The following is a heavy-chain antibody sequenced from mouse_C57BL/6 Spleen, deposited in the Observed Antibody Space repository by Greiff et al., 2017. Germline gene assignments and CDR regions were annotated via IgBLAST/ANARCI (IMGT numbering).Heavy chain of an antibody. CDR1: GFTFSSYA. J-gene: IGHJ4*01. Sequence: EVKVVASGGGLVKPGGSLKLSCAASGFTFSSYAMSWVRQTPEKRLEWVATISDGGSYTYYPDNVKGRFTISRDNAKNNLYLQMSHLKSEDTAMYYCARDYGSSYDYAMDYWGQGTSVTVSS. V-gene: IGHV5-4*01. CDR2: ISDGGSYT. CDR3: ARDYGSSYDYAMDY. D-gene: IGHD1-1*01.